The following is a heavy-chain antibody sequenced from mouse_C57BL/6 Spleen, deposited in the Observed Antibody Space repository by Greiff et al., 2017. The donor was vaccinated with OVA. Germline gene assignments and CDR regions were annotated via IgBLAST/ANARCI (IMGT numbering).Heavy chain of an antibody. V-gene: IGHV3-6*01. J-gene: IGHJ3*01. CDR1: GYSITSGYY. CDR2: ISYDGSN. Sequence: VQLKESGPGLVKPSQSLSLTCSVTGYSITSGYYWNWIRQFPGNKLEWMGYISYDGSNNYNPSLKNRISITRDTSKNQFFLKLNSVTTEDTATYYCARGGDYESFAYWGQGTLVTVSA. D-gene: IGHD2-4*01. CDR3: ARGGDYESFAY.